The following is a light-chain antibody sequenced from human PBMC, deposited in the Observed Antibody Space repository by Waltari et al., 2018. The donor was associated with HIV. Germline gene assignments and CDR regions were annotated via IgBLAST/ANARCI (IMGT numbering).Light chain of an antibody. CDR2: QDN. V-gene: IGLV3-1*01. CDR3: QAWGSTTSGV. J-gene: IGLJ3*02. Sequence: SYEVTQPPSVAVSPGQTATITCSGYELGDKYHFWYQQKPGQSPLLVIYQDNKRPSVIPERFSGSSSGHTATLTISGTLPMDEADYYCQAWGSTTSGVFGRGTRLTVL. CDR1: ELGDKY.